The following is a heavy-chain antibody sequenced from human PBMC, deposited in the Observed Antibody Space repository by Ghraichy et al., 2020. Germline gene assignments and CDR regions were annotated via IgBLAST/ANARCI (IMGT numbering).Heavy chain of an antibody. CDR2: ITPTGATT. CDR1: GFMFSSHA. D-gene: IGHD2-15*01. CDR3: AKVQAPDIVVVIPATNFFFDY. Sequence: GGSLRLSCAASGFMFSSHALSWVRQAPGKGLEWVSGITPTGATTYYADSVKGRFTISRDNSKDTLYLQMSSLTAEDTAIYYCAKVQAPDIVVVIPATNFFFDYWGQGALVTVSS. J-gene: IGHJ4*02. V-gene: IGHV3-23*01.